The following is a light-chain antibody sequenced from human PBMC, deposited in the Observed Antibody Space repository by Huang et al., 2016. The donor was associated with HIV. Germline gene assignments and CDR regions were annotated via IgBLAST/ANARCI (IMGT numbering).Light chain of an antibody. CDR1: QGIANH. CDR3: QKYNSAPRT. CDR2: AAS. J-gene: IGKJ3*01. Sequence: DIQMTQSPSSLSASVGDRVTISCRASQGIANHLAWYQQRPGKAPKLLIYAASALQSGGPSRFSGSGSGTEFAPTISSLQPEDVATYFCQKYNSAPRTFGPGTKVEIK. V-gene: IGKV1-27*01.